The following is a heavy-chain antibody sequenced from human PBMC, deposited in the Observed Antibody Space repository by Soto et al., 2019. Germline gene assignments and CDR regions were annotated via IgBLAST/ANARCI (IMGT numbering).Heavy chain of an antibody. J-gene: IGHJ4*02. D-gene: IGHD2-15*01. CDR2: MNPNSGNT. CDR1: GYTFTSYD. V-gene: IGHV1-8*01. CDR3: ARGQRGYCSGGSCYSDY. Sequence: ASVKVSCKASGYTFTSYDINRVRQATGQGPEWMGWMNPNSGNTGYAQKFQGRATMTRNTSITTAYMELSSLRTEDTAVYYCARGQRGYCSGGSCYSDYWGQGHLSAVSS.